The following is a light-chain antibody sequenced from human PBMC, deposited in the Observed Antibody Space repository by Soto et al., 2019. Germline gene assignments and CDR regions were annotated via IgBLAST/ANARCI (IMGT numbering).Light chain of an antibody. CDR3: AAWNDNLNGPSYV. V-gene: IGLV1-40*01. Sequence: QSVLTQPPSVSGAPGQRVTISCTGSSSNIGAGYDVHWYQQLPGTAPKLLIYGNSNRPSGVPDRFSGSKSGTSASLAISGLQSEDEADYICAAWNDNLNGPSYVFGTGTKVTVL. J-gene: IGLJ1*01. CDR1: SSNIGAGYD. CDR2: GNS.